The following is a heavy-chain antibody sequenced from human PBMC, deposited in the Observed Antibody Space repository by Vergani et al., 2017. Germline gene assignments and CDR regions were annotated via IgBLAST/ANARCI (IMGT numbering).Heavy chain of an antibody. D-gene: IGHD2-21*02. CDR3: ARDWPYCGGDCYSYYYYGMDV. Sequence: QVQLVQSGAEVKKPGASVKVSCEGSGYTFRNYGISWVRQAPGEGLEWLGWISVYNGETKFAQKFQGRVTLTRDTSTDTAYMELSSLRSEDTAVYYCARDWPYCGGDCYSYYYYGMDVWGQGTTVTVSS. CDR2: ISVYNGET. CDR1: GYTFRNYG. J-gene: IGHJ6*02. V-gene: IGHV1-18*04.